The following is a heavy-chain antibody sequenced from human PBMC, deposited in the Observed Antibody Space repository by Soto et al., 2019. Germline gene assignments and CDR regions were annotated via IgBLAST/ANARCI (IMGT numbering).Heavy chain of an antibody. V-gene: IGHV3-23*01. CDR1: GFTFSSYA. D-gene: IGHD1-26*01. CDR3: AKVRGNMAGATSYFDY. CDR2: ISGSGGST. Sequence: GGSLRLSCAASGFTFSSYAMSWVRQAPGKGLEWVSAISGSGGSTYYADSVKGRFTISRDNSKNTLYLQMNSLRAEDTAVYYCAKVRGNMAGATSYFDYWGQGTLVTVSS. J-gene: IGHJ4*02.